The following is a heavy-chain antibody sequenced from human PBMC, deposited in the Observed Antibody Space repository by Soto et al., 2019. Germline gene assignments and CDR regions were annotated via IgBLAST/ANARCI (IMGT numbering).Heavy chain of an antibody. J-gene: IGHJ6*04. CDR3: ARYDYIWGSYLDGMDV. CDR2: MNPNSGNT. CDR1: GYTFTSYD. V-gene: IGHV1-8*01. Sequence: ASVKVSCKASGYTFTSYDINWVRQATGQGLEWMGWMNPNSGNTGYAQKFQGRVTMTRNTSISTAYMELSSLRSEDTAVYYCARYDYIWGSYLDGMDVWGKGTTVTVSS. D-gene: IGHD3-16*02.